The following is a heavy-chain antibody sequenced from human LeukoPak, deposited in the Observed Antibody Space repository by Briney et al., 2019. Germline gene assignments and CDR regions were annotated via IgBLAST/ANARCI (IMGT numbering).Heavy chain of an antibody. CDR2: INPSGGST. Sequence: ASVKVSRKASGYTFTSYYMHWVRQAPGQGLEWMGIINPSGGSTSYAQKFQGRVTMTRDTSTSTVYMELSSLRSEDTAVYYCAKIFRGSYLNYYYYMDVWGKGTTVTVSS. CDR1: GYTFTSYY. J-gene: IGHJ6*03. CDR3: AKIFRGSYLNYYYYMDV. D-gene: IGHD1-26*01. V-gene: IGHV1-46*01.